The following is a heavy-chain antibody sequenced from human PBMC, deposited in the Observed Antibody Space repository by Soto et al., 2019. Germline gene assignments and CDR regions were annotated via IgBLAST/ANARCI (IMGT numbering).Heavy chain of an antibody. D-gene: IGHD2-21*02. J-gene: IGHJ6*02. CDR1: GYTFTRYG. CDR2: ISGYDART. Sequence: QVHLVQSGAEVKKPGASVKVSCKTSGYTFTRYGISWVRQAPGQGLEWMGWISGYDARTNFAQKVQDRVTMTTDTSTSTVYMELRSLSSDDTAVYYCAREGDVPYYYYGMDVWGQGTTVTVS. V-gene: IGHV1-18*01. CDR3: AREGDVPYYYYGMDV.